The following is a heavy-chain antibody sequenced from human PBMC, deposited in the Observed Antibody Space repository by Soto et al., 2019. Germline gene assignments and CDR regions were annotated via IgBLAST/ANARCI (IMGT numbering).Heavy chain of an antibody. J-gene: IGHJ6*02. V-gene: IGHV3-72*01. CDR2: SRRKANSYTT. CDR1: GLIFSDYH. Sequence: EVQLVESGGGLVQPGGSLRLSCAASGLIFSDYHMDWVRQAPGKGLEWVGRSRRKANSYTTDYAASVKGSFTISRDDAKNSLYLQMNSLRSEDTAVYYCAMLGGWSGGSSGMDVWGQGTTVTVSS. D-gene: IGHD6-19*01. CDR3: AMLGGWSGGSSGMDV.